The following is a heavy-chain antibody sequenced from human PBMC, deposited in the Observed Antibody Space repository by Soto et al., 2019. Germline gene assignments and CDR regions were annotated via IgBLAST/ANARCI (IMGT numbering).Heavy chain of an antibody. CDR1: GFTFSSYS. J-gene: IGHJ4*02. CDR2: ISSSSSYI. Sequence: PGGSLRLYCAASGFTFSSYSMNWVRQAPGKGLEWVSSISSSSSYIYYADSVKGRFTISRDNAKNSLYLQMNSPRAEDTAVYYCARDTLHPPVHSSSWYWGQGTLVTVSS. D-gene: IGHD6-13*01. V-gene: IGHV3-21*01. CDR3: ARDTLHPPVHSSSWY.